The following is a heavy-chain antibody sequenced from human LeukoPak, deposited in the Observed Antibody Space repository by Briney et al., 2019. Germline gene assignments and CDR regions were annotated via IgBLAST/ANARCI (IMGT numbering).Heavy chain of an antibody. J-gene: IGHJ4*02. Sequence: GASVKVSCKASGYTFTNYGISWVRQAPGQGLEWMGWISASNGNTNYAQKLQGRVTMTTDTSTNTAYMELRSLRSDDTAVYYCARDLPTVTPSYYFGYWGQGTLVTVSS. CDR2: ISASNGNT. D-gene: IGHD4-17*01. CDR3: ARDLPTVTPSYYFGY. V-gene: IGHV1-18*01. CDR1: GYTFTNYG.